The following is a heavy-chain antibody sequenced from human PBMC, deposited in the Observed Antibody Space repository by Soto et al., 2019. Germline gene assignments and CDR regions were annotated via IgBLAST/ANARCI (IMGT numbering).Heavy chain of an antibody. J-gene: IGHJ5*01. CDR1: GFTFSSCA. CDR2: ISDAGGSI. V-gene: IGHV3-23*01. Sequence: GGSLRLSCAASGFTFSSCAMSWVRQAPGKGLEWLAGISDAGGSIYYADSVKGRVNVSRDNSKNTLFLQMSTLRAEDTAVYYCAKGPAFGHYNFWSGYCLDSWGQGTLVTVSS. D-gene: IGHD3-3*01. CDR3: AKGPAFGHYNFWSGYCLDS.